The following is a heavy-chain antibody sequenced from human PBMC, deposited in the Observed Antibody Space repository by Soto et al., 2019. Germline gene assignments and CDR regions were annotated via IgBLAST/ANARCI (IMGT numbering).Heavy chain of an antibody. J-gene: IGHJ4*02. CDR1: GGTFSSYA. D-gene: IGHD4-17*01. CDR2: IIPIFGTA. V-gene: IGHV1-69*12. CDR3: ARMGLWDYGDYYFDY. Sequence: QVQLVQSGAEVKKPGSSVKVSCKASGGTFSSYAISWVRQAPGQGLEWMGGIIPIFGTANYAQKFQGRVTINADESTSTAYMELSSLRSEDTAVYYWARMGLWDYGDYYFDYWGQGTLVTVSS.